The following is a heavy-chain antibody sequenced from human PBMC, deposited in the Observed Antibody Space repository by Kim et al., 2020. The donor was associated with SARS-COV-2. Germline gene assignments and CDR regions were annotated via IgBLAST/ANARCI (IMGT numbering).Heavy chain of an antibody. J-gene: IGHJ2*01. V-gene: IGHV4-39*01. Sequence: SETLSLTCTVSGGSISSSSYYWGWIRQPPGKGLEWIGSIYYSGSTYYNPSLKSRVTISVDTSKNQFSLKLSSVTAADTAVYYCAGYSSSWYFGPSYWYFDLWGRGTLVTVSS. CDR3: AGYSSSWYFGPSYWYFDL. CDR2: IYYSGST. CDR1: GGSISSSSYY. D-gene: IGHD6-13*01.